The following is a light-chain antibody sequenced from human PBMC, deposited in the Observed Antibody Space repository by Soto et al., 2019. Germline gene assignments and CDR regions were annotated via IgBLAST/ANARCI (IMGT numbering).Light chain of an antibody. J-gene: IGKJ5*01. Sequence: EIVITQSPGTLSVSPGERATLSCRASQSVSGNLAWYQQKPGQAPRLLIYGASTRATGIPARFSGSGSGTDFTLSISKVEPEDFAVYYCQQYGRPPRATFGQGTRLEI. CDR1: QSVSGN. V-gene: IGKV3-20*01. CDR3: QQYGRPPRAT. CDR2: GAS.